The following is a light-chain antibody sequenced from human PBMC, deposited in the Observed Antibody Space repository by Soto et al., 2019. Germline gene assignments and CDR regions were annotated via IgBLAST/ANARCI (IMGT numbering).Light chain of an antibody. CDR1: SSDVGAYNS. CDR3: SSFTRSNTWV. V-gene: IGLV2-14*01. CDR2: EVS. J-gene: IGLJ3*02. Sequence: QSVLTQPASVSGSPGQSIIISCTGTSSDVGAYNSVCWHQQHPGKAPKLRIYEVSNRPSGVSDRFSASKSGNTASLTISGLQADDEGDYYCSSFTRSNTWVFGGGTKLTVL.